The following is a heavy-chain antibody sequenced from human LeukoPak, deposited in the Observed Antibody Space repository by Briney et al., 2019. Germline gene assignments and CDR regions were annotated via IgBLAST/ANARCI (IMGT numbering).Heavy chain of an antibody. J-gene: IGHJ4*02. D-gene: IGHD6-13*01. V-gene: IGHV5-51*01. Sequence: GESLKISFKGSGYSFTSNWIGWVRQMPGNGLECIGFIYPGDSDTRYSRSFPGQVTISADRSITTAYPQWSSLKASDSAMYYCARLSAVHTDTYFDYWGQGTLVTVSS. CDR3: ARLSAVHTDTYFDY. CDR1: GYSFTSNW. CDR2: IYPGDSDT.